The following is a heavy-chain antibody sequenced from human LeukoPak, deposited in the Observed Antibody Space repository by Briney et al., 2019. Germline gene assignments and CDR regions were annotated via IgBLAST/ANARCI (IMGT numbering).Heavy chain of an antibody. Sequence: GGSLRLSCAASGFTFSSYSMNWVRQAPGKGLEWVSYISSSSSTIYYADSVKGRFTISRDNAKNSLYLQMNSLRAEDTAVYYCARDRVATRLRDWGQGTLVTVSS. V-gene: IGHV3-48*04. J-gene: IGHJ4*02. D-gene: IGHD5-12*01. CDR2: ISSSSSTI. CDR1: GFTFSSYS. CDR3: ARDRVATRLRD.